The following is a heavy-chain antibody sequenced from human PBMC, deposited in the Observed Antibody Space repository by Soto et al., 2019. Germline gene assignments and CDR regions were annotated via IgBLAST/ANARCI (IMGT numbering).Heavy chain of an antibody. CDR3: ARKSYYDPYPFDP. CDR2: IYHSGST. V-gene: IGHV4-4*02. Sequence: QVQLQASGPGLVKPSGTLSLTCAVSGGSISTTHWWTWVRQPPGKRLEWIREIYHSGSTNYNPSLKSRVTISVDNATNQFSLRLGSVPASDTAVYYCARKSYYDPYPFDPLGQGTLVTVSS. CDR1: GGSISTTHW. J-gene: IGHJ5*02. D-gene: IGHD3-22*01.